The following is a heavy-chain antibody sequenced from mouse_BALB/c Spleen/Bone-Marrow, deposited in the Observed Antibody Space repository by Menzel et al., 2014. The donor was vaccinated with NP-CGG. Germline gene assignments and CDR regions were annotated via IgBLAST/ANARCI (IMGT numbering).Heavy chain of an antibody. CDR3: AKLGGYFDY. CDR1: GFSLTDYG. V-gene: IGHV2-6-5*01. CDR2: IWGGGIT. Sequence: VQLQQSGPGLVAPSQSLSTTCTVSGFSLTDYGVSWIRQPPGKGLEWLGVIWGGGITYYNSALKSSLTISKDNSESQVSLKMNSLQTDDTAMYYCAKLGGYFDYWGQGTTLTVSS. D-gene: IGHD4-1*01. J-gene: IGHJ2*01.